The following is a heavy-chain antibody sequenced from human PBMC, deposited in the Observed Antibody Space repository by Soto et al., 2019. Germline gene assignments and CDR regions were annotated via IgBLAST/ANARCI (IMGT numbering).Heavy chain of an antibody. CDR3: VKVPRRFLEWLTIDY. CDR2: ISSNGGST. J-gene: IGHJ4*02. D-gene: IGHD3-3*01. CDR1: GFTFSSYA. Sequence: GGSLRLSCSASGFTFSSYAMHWVRQAPGKGLEYVSAISSNGGSTYYADSVKGRFTLSRDNSKNTLYLQMSSLRAEDTAVYYCVKVPRRFLEWLTIDYWGQGTLVTVSS. V-gene: IGHV3-64D*08.